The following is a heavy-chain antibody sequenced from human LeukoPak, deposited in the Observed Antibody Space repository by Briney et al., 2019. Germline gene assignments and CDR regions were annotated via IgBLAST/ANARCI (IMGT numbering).Heavy chain of an antibody. D-gene: IGHD3/OR15-3a*01. CDR2: IYYRGDI. CDR1: DGSIRTYC. CDR3: ATNKDWAEAD. V-gene: IGHV4-59*03. Sequence: SETLSLTCSVSDGSIRTYCWSWIRQSPGQGLEWIGNIYYRGDINYNPSLKSRVIISIDTSKNQFSLKVTSLTAADTAVYYCATNKDWAEADWGQGTLVIVSS. J-gene: IGHJ4*02.